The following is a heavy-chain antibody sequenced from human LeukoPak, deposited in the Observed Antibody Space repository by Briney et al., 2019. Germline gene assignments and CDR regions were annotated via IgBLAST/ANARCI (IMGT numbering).Heavy chain of an antibody. J-gene: IGHJ4*02. Sequence: SETLSLTCAVSGGSISSSNWWSWVRQPPGKGLEWIGEIYHSGSTNYNPSLKSRVTISVDKSKNQFSLKLSSVTAADTAVYYCARDRGITMARGVINLRRFDYWGQGTLVTVSS. V-gene: IGHV4-4*02. CDR3: ARDRGITMARGVINLRRFDY. CDR2: IYHSGST. CDR1: GGSISSSNW. D-gene: IGHD3-10*01.